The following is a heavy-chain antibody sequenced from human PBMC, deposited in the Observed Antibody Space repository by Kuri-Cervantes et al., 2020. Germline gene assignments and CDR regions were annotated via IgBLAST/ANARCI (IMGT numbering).Heavy chain of an antibody. Sequence: ASVKVSCKASRYTFTSYYMHWVRQAPGQGLEWMGWINPNSGGTNYAQKFQGWVTMTRDTSISTAYMELSRLRSDDTAVYYCAREGYSSSWYSALHFDYWGQGTLVTVSS. J-gene: IGHJ4*02. V-gene: IGHV1-2*04. CDR3: AREGYSSSWYSALHFDY. D-gene: IGHD6-13*01. CDR1: RYTFTSYY. CDR2: INPNSGGT.